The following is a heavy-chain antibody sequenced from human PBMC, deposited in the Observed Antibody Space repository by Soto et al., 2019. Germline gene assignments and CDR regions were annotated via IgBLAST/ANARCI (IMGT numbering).Heavy chain of an antibody. CDR3: ATQPDHYNYFDY. CDR2: IIPIFGTA. D-gene: IGHD3-16*02. Sequence: ASVKVSCKASGGTFSSYAISWVRQAPGQGLEWMGGIIPIFGTANYAQKFQGRVTITADESTSTAYMELSSLRSEDTAVYYCATQPDHYNYFDYWGQGTLVTVSS. V-gene: IGHV1-69*13. CDR1: GGTFSSYA. J-gene: IGHJ4*02.